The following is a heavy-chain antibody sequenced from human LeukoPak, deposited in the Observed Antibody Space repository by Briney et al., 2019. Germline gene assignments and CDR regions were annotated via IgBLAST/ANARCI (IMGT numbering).Heavy chain of an antibody. CDR2: INHSGST. J-gene: IGHJ5*02. CDR1: GGSFSGYY. CDR3: AGRPRITIFGVVRFDP. D-gene: IGHD3-3*01. V-gene: IGHV4-34*01. Sequence: SETLSLTCAVYGGSFSGYYWSWIRQPPGKGLEWIGEINHSGSTNYNPSLKSRVTISVDTSKNQFSLKLSSVTAADTAVYYCAGRPRITIFGVVRFDPWGQGTLVTVSS.